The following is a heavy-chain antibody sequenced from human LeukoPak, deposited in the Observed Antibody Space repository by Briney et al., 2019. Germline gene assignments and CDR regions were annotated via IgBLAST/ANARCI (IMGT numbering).Heavy chain of an antibody. J-gene: IGHJ4*02. CDR2: IYPGDSDT. V-gene: IGHV5-51*01. CDR3: ARPLIYSSGWYGLGY. Sequence: HGESLKISCKGSGYSLTTYWIGWVRQMPGKGLEWMGIIYPGDSDTRYSPSLQGQVTISADKSISTAYLQWSSLKASDTAMYYCARPLIYSSGWYGLGYWGQGTLVTVSS. CDR1: GYSLTTYW. D-gene: IGHD6-19*01.